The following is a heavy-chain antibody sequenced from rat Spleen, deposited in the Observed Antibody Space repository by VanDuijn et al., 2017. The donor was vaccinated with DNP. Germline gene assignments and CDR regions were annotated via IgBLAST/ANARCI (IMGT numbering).Heavy chain of an antibody. Sequence: EVQLVESGGGPVQPGRSLKLSCVASGFTFTDYYMAWVRQAPRKGLEWVASIPDSGATTYYPDSVRGRFTISKDNAENTLYLQMNSLRSEDTATYFCATSTGAYWGQGTLVTVSS. CDR1: GFTFTDYY. J-gene: IGHJ3*01. CDR3: ATSTGAY. CDR2: IPDSGATT. D-gene: IGHD1-2*01. V-gene: IGHV5-25*01.